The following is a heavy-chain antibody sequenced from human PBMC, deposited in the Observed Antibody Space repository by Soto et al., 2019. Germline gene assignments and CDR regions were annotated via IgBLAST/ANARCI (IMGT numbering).Heavy chain of an antibody. CDR1: GGSIITGDHY. V-gene: IGHV4-31*03. CDR3: ARLSPPPDTAMAP. D-gene: IGHD5-18*01. CDR2: IYYSGTT. J-gene: IGHJ5*02. Sequence: PSETLSLTCTVSGGSIITGDHYWSWVRQLPGKGLEWIGYIYYSGTTYENPSLRSRLTMSLDTSKNQFSLRLSSVTAADTAVYYCARLSPPPDTAMAPWGQGTLVTVSS.